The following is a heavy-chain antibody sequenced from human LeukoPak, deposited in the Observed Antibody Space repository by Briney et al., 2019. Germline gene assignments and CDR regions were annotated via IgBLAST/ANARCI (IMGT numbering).Heavy chain of an antibody. CDR2: INSDASDT. D-gene: IGHD2-2*01. V-gene: IGHV3-74*01. J-gene: IGHJ4*02. CDR1: GFTFSRHW. CDR3: ARICSSTDCLIPD. Sequence: PGGSLRLSCAASGFTFSRHWMHWVRQAPGKGLVWIARINSDASDTNYPDFVKGRFTISRDNAKNTVYLQINSLRDEDTAVYYCARICSSTDCLIPDWGQGTLVTVSS.